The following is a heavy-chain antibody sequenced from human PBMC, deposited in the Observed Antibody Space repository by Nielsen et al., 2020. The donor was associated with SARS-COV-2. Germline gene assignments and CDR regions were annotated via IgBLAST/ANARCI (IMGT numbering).Heavy chain of an antibody. CDR2: ISGSSSYT. J-gene: IGHJ6*02. CDR3: ARSWYYGMDL. V-gene: IGHV3-11*03. CDR1: GFTFSNYY. Sequence: GESLKISCPASGFTFSNYYMSWIRQAPGKGLEWVSYISGSSSYTSYADPVKGRFTISTDNAKNSLYLQMNSLRAEDTAMYYCARSWYYGMDLWGQGTTVTVSS. D-gene: IGHD6-13*01.